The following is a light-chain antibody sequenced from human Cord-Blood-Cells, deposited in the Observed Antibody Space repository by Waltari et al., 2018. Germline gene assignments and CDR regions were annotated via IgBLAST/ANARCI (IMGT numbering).Light chain of an antibody. V-gene: IGLV2-14*01. CDR3: SSYTSSSTYV. CDR2: DVS. CDR1: SSDVGGYNY. J-gene: IGLJ1*01. Sequence: QSALTQPASVSGSPGQSITISCTGTSSDVGGYNYVSWYQQHPGKAPKLMIYDVSKRPSGVSNRFSGSKSGTPASLTISGLQAEDEADYYCSSYTSSSTYVFGTGTKVTVL.